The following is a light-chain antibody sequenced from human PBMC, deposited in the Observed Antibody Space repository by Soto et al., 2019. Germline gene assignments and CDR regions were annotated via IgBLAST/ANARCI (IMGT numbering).Light chain of an antibody. J-gene: IGLJ1*01. CDR2: DND. Sequence: QSVLTQPPSVSAAPGQRVSTSCSGSSSNIGNNYVSWYQQLPGTAPKLLIYDNDKRPSGIPDRFSGSKSGTSATLGITGLQTGDEADYCCGTWDNSLNAYVFGAGTKVTVL. CDR3: GTWDNSLNAYV. CDR1: SSNIGNNY. V-gene: IGLV1-51*01.